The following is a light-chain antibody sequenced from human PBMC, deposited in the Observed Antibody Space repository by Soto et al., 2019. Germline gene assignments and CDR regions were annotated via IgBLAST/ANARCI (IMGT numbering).Light chain of an antibody. Sequence: QSALTQPRSVSGSPGQSVTISCTGTSSDVGGYNYVSWYQQHPNKAPKLIIYAVSGRPSGVPDRFSGSKSGNTASLTISGRQADDEADYYCCSYAAYYTVVFGSGTQVTVL. CDR3: CSYAAYYTVV. V-gene: IGLV2-11*01. J-gene: IGLJ2*01. CDR1: SSDVGGYNY. CDR2: AVS.